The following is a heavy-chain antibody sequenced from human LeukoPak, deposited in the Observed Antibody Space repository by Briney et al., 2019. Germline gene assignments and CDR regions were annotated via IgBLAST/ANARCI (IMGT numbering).Heavy chain of an antibody. CDR3: ARGQRGTTGTFLSEFDY. Sequence: TGGSLRLSCAASVFTPCIYIINCVPGAPGQAGGWVSYIKSCSSTGHYTDSVKGRFTISRDNANNSLYLQMHSLRGQDTAVQHCARGQRGTTGTFLSEFDYWGLGTLVTVSS. J-gene: IGHJ4*02. D-gene: IGHD1-1*01. CDR2: IKSCSSTG. V-gene: IGHV3-48*01. CDR1: VFTPCIYI.